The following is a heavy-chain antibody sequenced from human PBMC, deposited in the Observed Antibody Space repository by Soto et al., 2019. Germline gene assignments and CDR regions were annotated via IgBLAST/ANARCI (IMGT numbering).Heavy chain of an antibody. CDR3: ERDHGVSAFHGMAV. CDR2: ISGSGGRK. J-gene: IGHJ6*02. Sequence: GGSLRLTCAASGFTFSSYAMSLVRQSRGKGLEWVSAISGSGGRKYYADSVKGRFTISRDNAKNSLYLQMNSLRDGDTAVYYCERDHGVSAFHGMAVWGQGTTVTVSS. V-gene: IGHV3-23*01. CDR1: GFTFSSYA.